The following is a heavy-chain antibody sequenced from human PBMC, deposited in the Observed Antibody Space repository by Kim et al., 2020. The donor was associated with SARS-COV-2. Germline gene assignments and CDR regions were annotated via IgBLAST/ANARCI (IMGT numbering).Heavy chain of an antibody. CDR1: GFTFSSYA. V-gene: IGHV3-23*01. J-gene: IGHJ6*02. CDR2: ISGSGGST. Sequence: GGSLRLSCAASGFTFSSYAMSWVRQAPGKGLEWVSAISGSGGSTYYADSVKGRFTISRDNSKNTLYLQMNSLRAEDTAVYYCAKDEDIVVVPAAMEDVWGQGTTVTVSS. D-gene: IGHD2-2*01. CDR3: AKDEDIVVVPAAMEDV.